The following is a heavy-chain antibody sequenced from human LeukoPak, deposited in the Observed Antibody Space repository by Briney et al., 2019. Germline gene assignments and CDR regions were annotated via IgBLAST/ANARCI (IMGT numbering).Heavy chain of an antibody. Sequence: GGSLTPSWAASGFTFSSYTMNWVSQAPGKGLEWVSSISSSRSYMYYADSVKGRFTISRDNAKNSLYLQMNSLRAEDTAVYYCARVHKDGPSYDYWGQGTLVSVSS. D-gene: IGHD1-26*01. CDR3: ARVHKDGPSYDY. J-gene: IGHJ4*02. V-gene: IGHV3-21*01. CDR1: GFTFSSYT. CDR2: ISSSRSYM.